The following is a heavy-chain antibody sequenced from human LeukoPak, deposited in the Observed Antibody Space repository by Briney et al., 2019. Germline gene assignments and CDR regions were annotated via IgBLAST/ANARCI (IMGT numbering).Heavy chain of an antibody. CDR3: ARGHRVGLTSRWFDP. Sequence: SQTLSLTCTVSGGSISSGSYYWSWIRQPAGKGLEWIGRIYTSGGTNYNPSLKSRVTISVDTSKNQFSLKLSSVTAADTAVYSCARGHRVGLTSRWFDPWGQGILVTVSS. V-gene: IGHV4-61*02. CDR1: GGSISSGSYY. D-gene: IGHD1-26*01. J-gene: IGHJ5*02. CDR2: IYTSGGT.